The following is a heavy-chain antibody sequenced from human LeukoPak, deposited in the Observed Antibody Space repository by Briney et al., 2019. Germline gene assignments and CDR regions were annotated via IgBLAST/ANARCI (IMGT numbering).Heavy chain of an antibody. D-gene: IGHD6-13*01. CDR3: ARDPRPGIAAANYGMDV. Sequence: GGSLRLSCAASGFTFSSYGMHWVRQAPGKGLEWVAVIWFDGSNEYYADSVKGRFTISRDNSKNTLYMQMNSLRAEDTAVYYCARDPRPGIAAANYGMDVWGQGTTVTVSS. CDR1: GFTFSSYG. CDR2: IWFDGSNE. J-gene: IGHJ6*02. V-gene: IGHV3-33*01.